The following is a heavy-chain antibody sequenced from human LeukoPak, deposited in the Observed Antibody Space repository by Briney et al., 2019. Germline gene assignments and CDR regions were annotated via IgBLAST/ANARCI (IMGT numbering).Heavy chain of an antibody. Sequence: GGSLRLSCAASGFTFSSYSMNWVRQAPGKGLEWVSSISSSSSYIYYADSVKGRFTISRDNAKNSLYLQMNSLRAEDTAVYYCARVQQLAACDRWGQGTLVTVSS. J-gene: IGHJ4*02. D-gene: IGHD6-13*01. CDR2: ISSSSSYI. CDR1: GFTFSSYS. V-gene: IGHV3-21*01. CDR3: ARVQQLAACDR.